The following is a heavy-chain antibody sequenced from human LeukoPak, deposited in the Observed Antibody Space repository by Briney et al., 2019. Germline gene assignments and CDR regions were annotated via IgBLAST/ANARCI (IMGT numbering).Heavy chain of an antibody. CDR3: ARVPINWGWADDGDY. D-gene: IGHD7-27*01. CDR1: GYTFTSYD. Sequence: ASVKVSCKASGYTFTSYDINWVRQATEQGLEWMGWMNPNSGNTGYAQKFQGRVTMTRNTSISTAYMELSSLRSEDTAVYYCARVPINWGWADDGDYWGQGTLVTVSS. J-gene: IGHJ4*02. V-gene: IGHV1-8*01. CDR2: MNPNSGNT.